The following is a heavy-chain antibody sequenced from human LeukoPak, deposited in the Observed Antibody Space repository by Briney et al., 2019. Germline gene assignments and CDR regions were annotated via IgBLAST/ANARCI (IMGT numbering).Heavy chain of an antibody. Sequence: GGSLRLSCAASRFTFSNYGMHWVRQAPGKGLEWVAFIRYDGSSKYYADSVKGRFTISRDNSKNTLFLQMNSLRAEDTAVYYCARDYFDSSSWYVDYWGQGTLVTVSS. CDR1: RFTFSNYG. V-gene: IGHV3-30*02. CDR3: ARDYFDSSSWYVDY. J-gene: IGHJ4*02. D-gene: IGHD6-13*01. CDR2: IRYDGSSK.